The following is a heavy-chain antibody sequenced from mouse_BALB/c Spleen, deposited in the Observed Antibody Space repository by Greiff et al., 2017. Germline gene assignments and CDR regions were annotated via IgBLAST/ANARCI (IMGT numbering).Heavy chain of an antibody. D-gene: IGHD1-1*01. J-gene: IGHJ2*01. CDR1: GFTFSSYA. V-gene: IGHV5-9-3*01. CDR3: ARYYGSSYLFDY. CDR2: ISSGGSYT. Sequence: EVQGVESGGGLVKPGGSLKLSCAASGFTFSSYAMSWVRQTPEKRLEWVATISSGGSYTYYPDSVKGRFTISRDNAKNTLYLQMSSLRSEDTAMYYCARYYGSSYLFDYWGQGTTLTVSS.